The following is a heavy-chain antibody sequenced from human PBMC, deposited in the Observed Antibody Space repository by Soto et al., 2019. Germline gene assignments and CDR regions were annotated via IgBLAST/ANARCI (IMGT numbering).Heavy chain of an antibody. Sequence: EVQLVESGGGLVKPGESLRLSCAVSGFTFSSYNMNWVRQAPGNGLEWVSSISTSSSHIYYADSVRGRVTISRDNAKNSLYLQMSSLRAEDTAIYYCARVEGSYGYYYYYGMDVWGQGTTVTVSS. D-gene: IGHD3-16*01. CDR1: GFTFSSYN. J-gene: IGHJ6*02. V-gene: IGHV3-21*01. CDR2: ISTSSSHI. CDR3: ARVEGSYGYYYYYGMDV.